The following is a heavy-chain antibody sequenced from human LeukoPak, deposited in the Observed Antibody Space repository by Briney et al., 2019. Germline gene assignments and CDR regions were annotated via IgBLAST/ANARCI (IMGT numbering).Heavy chain of an antibody. CDR3: AREGKLFNWDSRAYYFDY. CDR2: ISSSGSTI. Sequence: GGSLRLSCAASGFTFSSYEMNWVRQAPGKGLEWVSYISSSGSTIYYADSVKGRFTISRDNAKNSLYLQMNSLRAEDTAVYYCAREGKLFNWDSRAYYFDYWGQGTLVTVSS. J-gene: IGHJ4*02. D-gene: IGHD1-1*01. CDR1: GFTFSSYE. V-gene: IGHV3-48*03.